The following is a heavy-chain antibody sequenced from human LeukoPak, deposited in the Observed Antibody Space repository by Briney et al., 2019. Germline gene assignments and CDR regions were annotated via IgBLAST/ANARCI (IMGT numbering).Heavy chain of an antibody. CDR2: INPSGGRT. Sequence: GASVKVSCKASGYTFTNYYMHWVRQAPGQGLEWMGIINPSGGRTSYAQKFQGRVTMTRDMSTSTVYMELSSPRSEDTAVYYCARGDGEAASLWENWFDPWGQGTLVTVSS. D-gene: IGHD6-13*01. CDR3: ARGDGEAASLWENWFDP. J-gene: IGHJ5*02. V-gene: IGHV1-46*01. CDR1: GYTFTNYY.